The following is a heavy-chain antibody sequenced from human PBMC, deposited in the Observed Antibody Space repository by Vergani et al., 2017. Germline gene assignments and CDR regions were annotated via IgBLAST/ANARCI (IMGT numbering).Heavy chain of an antibody. CDR1: GYSFTSYW. Sequence: EVQLVQSGAEVKKPGESLKISCKGSGYSFTSYWIGWVRQMPGKGLEWMGIIYPGDSDTRYSPSFQGQVTISDDKSISTAYLQRSSQKASDPAMSYCASAGDVWSGYSRKTYYDYYGMDVWGQGTLVTVSS. CDR2: IYPGDSDT. CDR3: ASAGDVWSGYSRKTYYDYYGMDV. D-gene: IGHD3-3*01. V-gene: IGHV5-51*01. J-gene: IGHJ6*02.